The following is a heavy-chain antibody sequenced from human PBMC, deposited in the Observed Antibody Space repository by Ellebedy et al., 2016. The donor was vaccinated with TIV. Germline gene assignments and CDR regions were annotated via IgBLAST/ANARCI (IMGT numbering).Heavy chain of an antibody. CDR1: GFTFTNYW. J-gene: IGHJ2*01. CDR3: ARRGSRYWHFDL. V-gene: IGHV3-7*03. D-gene: IGHD1-1*01. CDR2: IEDAGTET. Sequence: PGGSLRLSCAASGFTFTNYWMTWVRQAPGKGLEWVASIEDAGTETYSVDSAEGRFIISRDNAKTSLYLRINNPRDEDTAVYYCARRGSRYWHFDLWGRGTQVIVSS.